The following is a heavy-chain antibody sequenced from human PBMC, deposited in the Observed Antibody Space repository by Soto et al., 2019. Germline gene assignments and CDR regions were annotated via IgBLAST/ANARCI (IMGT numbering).Heavy chain of an antibody. CDR3: GGGPSRGDY. Sequence: QVQLQQWGAGLLKPSETLSLTCAVYGGSFSGYYWSWIRQPPGKGLEWIGEINHSGSTNYNPSLKGPSTLLSGQSQDPVSPELRCGAAADQGWDFLGGGPSRGDYWGQGTLVTVSS. CDR2: INHSGST. V-gene: IGHV4-34*01. J-gene: IGHJ4*02. CDR1: GGSFSGYY. D-gene: IGHD3-16*01.